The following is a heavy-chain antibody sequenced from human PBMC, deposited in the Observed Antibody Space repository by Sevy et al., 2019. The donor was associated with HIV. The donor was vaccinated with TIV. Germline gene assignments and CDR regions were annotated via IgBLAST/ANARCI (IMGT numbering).Heavy chain of an antibody. Sequence: GGSLRLSCAASGFTFDDYAMHWVRQAPGKGLEWVSGISWNSGSIGYADSVKGRFTISRVNAKNSLYLQMNSLRAEDTALYYCAKDWAATNYYYMDVWGKGTTVTVSS. CDR3: AKDWAATNYYYMDV. D-gene: IGHD1-7*01. V-gene: IGHV3-9*01. J-gene: IGHJ6*03. CDR2: ISWNSGSI. CDR1: GFTFDDYA.